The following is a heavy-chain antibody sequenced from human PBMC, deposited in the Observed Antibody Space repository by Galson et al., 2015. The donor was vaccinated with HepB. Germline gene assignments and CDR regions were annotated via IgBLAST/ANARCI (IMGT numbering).Heavy chain of an antibody. CDR2: IDSGGRT. J-gene: IGHJ6*02. CDR3: ARDQGDDYVNYYYYHGMDV. D-gene: IGHD4-17*01. Sequence: LRLSCAASGFTVSSNYMSWVRQAPGKGLEWVSVIDSGGRTHYADSVKGRFTISRDNSKNTLYLQVNSLRAEDTAVYYCARDQGDDYVNYYYYHGMDVWGQGTLVTVSS. V-gene: IGHV3-66*02. CDR1: GFTVSSNY.